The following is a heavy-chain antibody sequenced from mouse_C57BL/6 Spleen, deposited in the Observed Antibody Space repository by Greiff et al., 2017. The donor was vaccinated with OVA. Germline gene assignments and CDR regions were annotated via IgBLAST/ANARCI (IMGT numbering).Heavy chain of an antibody. CDR1: GYTFTSYW. Sequence: QVQLQQPGAELVKPGASVKVSCKASGYTFTSYWMHWVKQRPGQGLEWIGRIYPADSDTNYNQKFKGKATLTVDKSSSTAYMQLSSLTSEDSAVYYCAIGIYYYGSSYYYDVGDWGQGATVTVSS. CDR3: AIGIYYYGSSYYYDVGD. V-gene: IGHV1-74*01. CDR2: IYPADSDT. D-gene: IGHD1-1*01. J-gene: IGHJ4*01.